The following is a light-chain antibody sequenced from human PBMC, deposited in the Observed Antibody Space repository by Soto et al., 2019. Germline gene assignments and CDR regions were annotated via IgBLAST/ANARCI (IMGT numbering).Light chain of an antibody. J-gene: IGKJ4*01. V-gene: IGKV3-15*01. Sequence: LVMKKSPGTLSVYQGERATLSCRASQTVRNNYLAWHQQQPGQTPRILIYGASTRAIGIPARFSGSGSGTEFTLTIICRQSEDFALYYCPHYNNWPLTFGGGT. CDR2: GAS. CDR1: QTVRNN. CDR3: PHYNNWPLT.